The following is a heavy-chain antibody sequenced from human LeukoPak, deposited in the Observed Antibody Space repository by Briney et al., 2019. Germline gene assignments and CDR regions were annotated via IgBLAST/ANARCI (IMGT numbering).Heavy chain of an antibody. V-gene: IGHV4-39*01. J-gene: IGHJ4*02. CDR2: IHYSGST. Sequence: SETLSLTCIVSGGSISSSSYYWGWIRQPPGKGLEWIGSIHYSGSTYYNPSLKSRVTISVDTSKNQFSLKLSSVTAADTAVYYCARHVSLLRSKKHFDYWGQGTLVTVSS. D-gene: IGHD1-26*01. CDR3: ARHVSLLRSKKHFDY. CDR1: GGSISSSSYY.